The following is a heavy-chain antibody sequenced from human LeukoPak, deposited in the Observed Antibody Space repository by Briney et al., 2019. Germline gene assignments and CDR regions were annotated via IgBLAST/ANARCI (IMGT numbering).Heavy chain of an antibody. J-gene: IGHJ6*02. CDR3: VRSQYSSGWYGNYYYYGMDV. Sequence: GASVKVSCKASGDTFTDYYIHWVRQAPGQGLEWMGWIDPHSGGTNYAQNFQGRVTMTRDTSISTAFMELSRLRSDDTAVYYCVRSQYSSGWYGNYYYYGMDVWGQGTTVTVSS. CDR2: IDPHSGGT. V-gene: IGHV1-2*02. D-gene: IGHD6-19*01. CDR1: GDTFTDYY.